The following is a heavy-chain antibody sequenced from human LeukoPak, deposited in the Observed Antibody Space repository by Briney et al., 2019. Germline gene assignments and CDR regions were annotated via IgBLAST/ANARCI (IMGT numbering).Heavy chain of an antibody. CDR1: GYTFTIQY. CDR3: ASWFGENDALDI. Sequence: ASVTVSFKASGYTFTIQYVHWVRQAPGRGLEWMGIINPSGGSTRYAQKFQGRVTMTRDTSTSTVYMELKRLRSEDTAVYYCASWFGENDALDIWGQGTMVTVSS. CDR2: INPSGGST. D-gene: IGHD3-10*01. V-gene: IGHV1-46*01. J-gene: IGHJ3*02.